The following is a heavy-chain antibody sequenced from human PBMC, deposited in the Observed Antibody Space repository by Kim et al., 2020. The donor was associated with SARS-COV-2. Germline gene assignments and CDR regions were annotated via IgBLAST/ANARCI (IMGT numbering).Heavy chain of an antibody. V-gene: IGHV3-74*01. CDR3: ARDPYYYDSSGYTNSRSAFDI. Sequence: FTISRDNAKNTLYLQMNSLRAEDTAVYYCARDPYYYDSSGYTNSRSAFDIWGQGTMVTVSS. D-gene: IGHD3-22*01. J-gene: IGHJ3*02.